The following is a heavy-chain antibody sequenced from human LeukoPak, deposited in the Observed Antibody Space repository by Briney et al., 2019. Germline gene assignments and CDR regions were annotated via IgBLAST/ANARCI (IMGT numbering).Heavy chain of an antibody. CDR3: SGHGPGVAADRDY. CDR1: GFSFSSHG. D-gene: IGHD6-13*01. CDR2: ISPSGDIT. V-gene: IGHV3-23*01. J-gene: IGHJ4*02. Sequence: GGSLRLSCAGSGFSFSSHGMNWVRQAPGKGLEWVSGISPSGDITYYTDSVRGRFTISRDNSKNTLYLQMNSLRPEDTAIYYCSGHGPGVAADRDYWGQGTLVTVPS.